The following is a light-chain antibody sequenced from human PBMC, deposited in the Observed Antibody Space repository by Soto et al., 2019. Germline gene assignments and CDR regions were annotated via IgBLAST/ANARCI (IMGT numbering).Light chain of an antibody. Sequence: EIVLTQSPGTLSLSPGERATLSCRASQSVSSSYLAWYQQKPGQAPRLLIYGASSRATGIPDRFSGSGSGTDFTLTFSRLEPEDFAVYYCQLYGSSLPISCGQATRLEIK. CDR1: QSVSSSY. CDR2: GAS. J-gene: IGKJ5*01. V-gene: IGKV3-20*01. CDR3: QLYGSSLPIS.